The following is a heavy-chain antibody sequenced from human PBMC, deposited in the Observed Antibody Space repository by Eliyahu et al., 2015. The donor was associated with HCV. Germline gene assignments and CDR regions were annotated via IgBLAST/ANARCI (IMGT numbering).Heavy chain of an antibody. J-gene: IGHJ4*02. Sequence: QVQLVESGGGVVQPGRSLRLSCEASGFTFSSYGMHWVRQAPGKGLEWVAVISDDGNNKYYADSVKGRFTISRDNSKNTLYLQMNSLRAEDTAVYYSVRGGADGSGYYYWGQGTPVTVSS. CDR1: GFTFSSYG. CDR3: VRGGADGSGYYY. V-gene: IGHV3-30*03. D-gene: IGHD3-3*01. CDR2: ISDDGNNK.